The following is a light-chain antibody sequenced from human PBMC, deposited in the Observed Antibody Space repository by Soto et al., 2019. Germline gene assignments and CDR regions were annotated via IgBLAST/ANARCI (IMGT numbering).Light chain of an antibody. V-gene: IGLV2-14*01. Sequence: QSALTQPASVSGSPGQSITISCTGTSRDLGGYNYVSWYQQYPGKAPKLMIYDVNNRPSGVSNRFSGSKSGNTASLTISGLQAEDEADYYCSSYTISSTVVFGGGTKLTVL. CDR2: DVN. CDR1: SRDLGGYNY. CDR3: SSYTISSTVV. J-gene: IGLJ2*01.